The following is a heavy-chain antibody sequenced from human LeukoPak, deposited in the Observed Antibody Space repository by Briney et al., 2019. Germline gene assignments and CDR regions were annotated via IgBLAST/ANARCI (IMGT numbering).Heavy chain of an antibody. CDR3: ARAYMVRGPFYYYYYYMDV. V-gene: IGHV4-34*01. CDR1: GGSFSGYY. J-gene: IGHJ6*03. D-gene: IGHD3-10*01. CDR2: INHSGST. Sequence: PEALSLTCAVYGGSFSGYYWSWIRQPPGKGLEWIGEINHSGSTNYNPSLKSRVTISVDTSKNQFSLKLSSVTAADTAVYYCARAYMVRGPFYYYYYYMDVWGKGTTVTISS.